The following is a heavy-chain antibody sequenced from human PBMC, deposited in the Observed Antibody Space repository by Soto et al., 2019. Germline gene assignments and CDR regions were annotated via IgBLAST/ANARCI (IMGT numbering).Heavy chain of an antibody. CDR2: IYYSGTT. CDR1: GGSISSSPYY. J-gene: IGHJ4*02. Sequence: SETLSLTCSVSGGSISSSPYYWGWVRQPPGKGLEWLGTIYYSGTTSYNPSLKSRVIISVDTSNNQLFLKLRSVTAADTAVYYCARHRQYYDTSGYQQRYFDYWGQGTQVTVSS. V-gene: IGHV4-39*01. D-gene: IGHD3-22*01. CDR3: ARHRQYYDTSGYQQRYFDY.